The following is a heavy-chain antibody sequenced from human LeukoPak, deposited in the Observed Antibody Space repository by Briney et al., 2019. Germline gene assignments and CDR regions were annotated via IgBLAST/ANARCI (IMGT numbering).Heavy chain of an antibody. D-gene: IGHD6-19*01. J-gene: IGHJ6*02. CDR2: INHSGST. Sequence: SETLSLTCTVSGGSISSYYWSWIRQPPGKGLEWIGEINHSGSTNYNPSLKSRVTISVDTSKNQFSLKLSSVTAADTAVYYCARGIAVAGRGGYYYYYGMDVWGQGTTVTVSS. V-gene: IGHV4-34*01. CDR3: ARGIAVAGRGGYYYYYGMDV. CDR1: GGSISSYY.